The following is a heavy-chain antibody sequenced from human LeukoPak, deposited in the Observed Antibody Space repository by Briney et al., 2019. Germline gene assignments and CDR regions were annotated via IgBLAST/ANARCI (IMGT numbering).Heavy chain of an antibody. CDR1: GFTFSSYW. V-gene: IGHV4-59*01. J-gene: IGHJ4*02. CDR3: ARSPYPYYFDY. D-gene: IGHD2-2*01. Sequence: GSLRLSCAASGFTFSSYWMSWIRQPPGKGLEWIGYIYYSGSTNYNPSLKSRVTISVDTSKNQFSLKLSSVTAADTAVYYCARSPYPYYFDYWGQGTLVTVSS. CDR2: IYYSGST.